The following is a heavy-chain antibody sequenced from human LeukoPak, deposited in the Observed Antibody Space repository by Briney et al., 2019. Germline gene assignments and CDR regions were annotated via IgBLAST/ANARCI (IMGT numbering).Heavy chain of an antibody. CDR2: ISDSGANT. D-gene: IGHD4-23*01. CDR1: GFTFSRYA. V-gene: IGHV3-23*01. J-gene: IGHJ4*02. Sequence: GGSLRLSCAASGFTFSRYAMSWVRQAPGKGLEWVSSISDSGANTFYADSVKGRFTISRDNSKNTLYLQMNSLRADDTAIYYCAKLSGGNSKDVDFWGQGTLVTVSS. CDR3: AKLSGGNSKDVDF.